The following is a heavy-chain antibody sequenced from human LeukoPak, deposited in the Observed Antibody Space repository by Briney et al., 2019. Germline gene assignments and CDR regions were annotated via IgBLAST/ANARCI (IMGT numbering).Heavy chain of an antibody. CDR2: ITSSSSTV. CDR3: ARDGGYSST. J-gene: IGHJ5*02. CDR1: GFTFSSYS. V-gene: IGHV3-48*01. D-gene: IGHD6-13*01. Sequence: PGGSLRLSCATSGFTFSSYSMNWVRQAPGKGLEYISYITSSSSTVFYADSVKGRFTVSRDNAKNSLYLQMSGLRTEDTAVYYCARDGGYSSTWGQGTLVTVSS.